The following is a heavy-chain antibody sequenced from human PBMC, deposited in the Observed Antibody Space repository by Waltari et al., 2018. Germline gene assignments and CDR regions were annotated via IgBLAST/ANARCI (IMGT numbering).Heavy chain of an antibody. CDR2: MYTVGST. CDR3: AREGGSGSYSPTQPFDY. D-gene: IGHD3-10*01. CDR1: GGSISSGSYY. Sequence: QVQLQESGPGLVKPSQTLSITCTVSGGSISSGSYYWSWIRQPAGKGLEWIVPMYTVGSTNVNPPLKSRVTRSVATSKNQFSLKLRSVTAADTSVYYCAREGGSGSYSPTQPFDYWGQGTLVTVSS. V-gene: IGHV4-61*02. J-gene: IGHJ4*02.